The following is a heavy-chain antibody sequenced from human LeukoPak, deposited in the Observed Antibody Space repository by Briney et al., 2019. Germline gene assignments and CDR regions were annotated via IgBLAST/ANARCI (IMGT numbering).Heavy chain of an antibody. J-gene: IGHJ4*02. Sequence: SSETLSLTCTVSGASITSYYWSWIRQPPGKGLEWIGYIYYSGSTTYKPSLKSRVTISVDTSKNQFSLKLSSVTAADTAVYYCARLSIVGATNFDYWGQGTLVTVSS. CDR2: IYYSGST. CDR1: GASITSYY. CDR3: ARLSIVGATNFDY. V-gene: IGHV4-59*08. D-gene: IGHD1-26*01.